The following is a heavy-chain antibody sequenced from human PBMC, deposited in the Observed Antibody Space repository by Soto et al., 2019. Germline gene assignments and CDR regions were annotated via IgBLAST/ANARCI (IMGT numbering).Heavy chain of an antibody. J-gene: IGHJ4*02. V-gene: IGHV3-23*01. CDR3: VKGAWLVY. CDR1: GFTFSTFD. CDR2: IRGVAGST. Sequence: GGSLRLSCAASGFTFSTFDMTWVRQAPGKGLEWVSLIRGVAGSTHYPGSVKGRFTISKDNSNNMLYLEMNSLRADDTAVYFCVKGAWLVYWGQGNMVTVSS.